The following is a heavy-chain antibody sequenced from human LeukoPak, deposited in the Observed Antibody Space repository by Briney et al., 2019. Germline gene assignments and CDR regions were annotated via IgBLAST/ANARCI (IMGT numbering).Heavy chain of an antibody. J-gene: IGHJ4*02. D-gene: IGHD3-10*01. Sequence: GGSLRLSCAASGFTFSSYWMTWVRQASGKGLEWVANIKQDGSEEYYVDSVKGRFTISRDNAKNSLYLQMNSLRAEDTAVYYCASPANYGSGTFDYWGQGTLVTVSS. CDR2: IKQDGSEE. V-gene: IGHV3-7*01. CDR3: ASPANYGSGTFDY. CDR1: GFTFSSYW.